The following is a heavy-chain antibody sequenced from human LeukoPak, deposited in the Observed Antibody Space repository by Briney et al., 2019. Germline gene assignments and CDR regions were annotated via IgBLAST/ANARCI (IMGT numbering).Heavy chain of an antibody. D-gene: IGHD3-16*01. CDR2: VSYDGGSK. V-gene: IGHV3-30*18. CDR3: AKDFFPKTSVYYFDS. J-gene: IGHJ4*02. Sequence: GGSLRLSCAASGFTFSSYGMHWVRQAPGKGLEWVAVVSYDGGSKHYQDSVNGRFSISRDNSKNTLYLQMNSLRAEDTAVYYCAKDFFPKTSVYYFDSWGQGTLVTVSS. CDR1: GFTFSSYG.